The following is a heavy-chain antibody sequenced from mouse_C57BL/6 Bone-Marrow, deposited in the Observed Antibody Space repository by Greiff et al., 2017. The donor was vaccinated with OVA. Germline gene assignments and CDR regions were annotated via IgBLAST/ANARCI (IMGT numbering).Heavy chain of an antibody. J-gene: IGHJ2*01. Sequence: ASVKISCKASGYSFTDYNMNWVKQSNGKSLEWIGVINPNYGTTSYNQKFKGKATLTVDQSSSTAYMQLNSLTSEDSAVYYCARSDDYDGGYYFDYWGQGTTLTVSS. CDR1: GYSFTDYN. CDR3: ARSDDYDGGYYFDY. CDR2: INPNYGTT. V-gene: IGHV1-39*01. D-gene: IGHD2-4*01.